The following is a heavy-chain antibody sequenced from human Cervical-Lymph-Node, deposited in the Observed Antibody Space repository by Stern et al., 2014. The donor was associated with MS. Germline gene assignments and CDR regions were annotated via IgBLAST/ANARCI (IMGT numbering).Heavy chain of an antibody. D-gene: IGHD1-1*01. CDR2: IIPLFGTP. CDR1: GGTFTSYG. Sequence: QVQLVQSGAEVKKPGASVKVSCKASGGTFTSYGINWVRQAPGQGLEWMGGIIPLFGTPNYSQKFQGRITTTADESTRTAYMELSSLRSEDTAVYSCAGLNSAYYYGMDFWGQGTPVTVSS. J-gene: IGHJ6*02. V-gene: IGHV1-69*01. CDR3: AGLNSAYYYGMDF.